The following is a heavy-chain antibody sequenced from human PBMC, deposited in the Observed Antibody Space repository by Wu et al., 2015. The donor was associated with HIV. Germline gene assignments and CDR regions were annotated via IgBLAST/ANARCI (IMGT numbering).Heavy chain of an antibody. D-gene: IGHD1-26*01. CDR1: GYTFTDNY. V-gene: IGHV1-2*02. J-gene: IGHJ1*01. CDR3: TKDYGIVGSTLPEYFQH. CDR2: INPNSGGS. Sequence: QVQLMQSGAEAKKPGASVKVSCKTSGYTFTDNYIHWVRQAPGQGLEWMGWINPNSGGSKSPQKFQGRVTMTRDTSVSTVYLELTRLKFDDTAIYYCTKDYGIVGSTLPEYFQHWGQGTLVTVSS.